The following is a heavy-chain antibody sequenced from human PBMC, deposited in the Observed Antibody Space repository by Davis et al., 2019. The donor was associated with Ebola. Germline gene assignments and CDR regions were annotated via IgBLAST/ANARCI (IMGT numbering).Heavy chain of an antibody. CDR3: AREVAGTEYEY. J-gene: IGHJ4*02. CDR2: IWFDGSQK. CDR1: GFSFSAFH. Sequence: GESLKISCIASGFSFSAFHMHWVRQAPGKGLEWVAVIWFDGSQKQYADSVKGRFTISRDNSKNTLYLQMNRLRAEDTAVYYCAREVAGTEYEYWGQGTQVTVSA. D-gene: IGHD6-19*01. V-gene: IGHV3-33*01.